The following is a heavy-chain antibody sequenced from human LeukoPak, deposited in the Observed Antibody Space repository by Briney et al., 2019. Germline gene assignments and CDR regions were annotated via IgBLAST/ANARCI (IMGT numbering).Heavy chain of an antibody. CDR3: AREGCYDILTGYYR. Sequence: ASVKLSCKAAGYTFTSYDINWGRQATGQGLGWRGWMKHNSGNPGQPQKFQGRITMPRNTSKSIAYMELSRLRSEDTAVYYCAREGCYDILTGYYRWGQGTLSPSPQ. J-gene: IGHJ4*02. D-gene: IGHD3-9*01. V-gene: IGHV1-8*01. CDR1: GYTFTSYD. CDR2: MKHNSGNP.